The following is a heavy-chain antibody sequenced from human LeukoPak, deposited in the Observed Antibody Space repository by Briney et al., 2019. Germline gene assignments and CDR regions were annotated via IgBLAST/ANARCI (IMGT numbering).Heavy chain of an antibody. V-gene: IGHV3-74*01. CDR3: ATKQWLAPPPDS. J-gene: IGHJ4*02. CDR1: GFTFSKYW. Sequence: GGPLRLSCAASGFTFSKYWMLWVRHAPGKGLESVSRINTDGTVTTYADSVKGRFTVSRDNADNTMFLQMNSVRDEDTAVYYCATKQWLAPPPDSWGQGTPVTVSS. CDR2: INTDGTVT. D-gene: IGHD6-19*01.